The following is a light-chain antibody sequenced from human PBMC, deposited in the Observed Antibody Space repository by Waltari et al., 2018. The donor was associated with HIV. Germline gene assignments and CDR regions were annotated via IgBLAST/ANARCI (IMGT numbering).Light chain of an antibody. J-gene: IGLJ3*02. CDR1: SSDVGNYNL. Sequence: QSALTQPASLSGSPGQSITISCTGTSSDVGNYNLVSWYQQHPGPAPKRSIYEVNKRPSGVSNRFAASKSGNTASLTIFGLQPEDGADYYCCSYSGGSTYWVFGGGTKLTVL. V-gene: IGLV2-23*02. CDR3: CSYSGGSTYWV. CDR2: EVN.